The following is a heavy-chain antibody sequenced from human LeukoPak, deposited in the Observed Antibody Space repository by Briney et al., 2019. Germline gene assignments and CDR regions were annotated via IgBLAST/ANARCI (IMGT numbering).Heavy chain of an antibody. J-gene: IGHJ4*02. CDR3: ATDFGSTYSSSNSCSKEVGDY. CDR2: MSSSSSYI. D-gene: IGHD2-2*01. V-gene: IGHV3-21*01. CDR1: GFTFSSYS. Sequence: PGGPLRLSCAASGFTFSSYSMNWVRQAPGKGLEWVSSMSSSSSYIYYADSVKGRFTISRDNAKNSLYLQMNSLRAENTAVYYCATDFGSTYSSSNSCSKEVGDYWGQGTLVTVSS.